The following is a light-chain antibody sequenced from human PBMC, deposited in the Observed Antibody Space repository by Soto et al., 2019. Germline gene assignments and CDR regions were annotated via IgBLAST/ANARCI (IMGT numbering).Light chain of an antibody. CDR1: QSVSTNY. J-gene: IGKJ3*01. Sequence: EIVLTQSPGTLSLSPGDRATLSCRASQSVSTNYLAWYQQKLGRAPRLLIYGASSRATCIPDRFSGNGSGTDFTLTISSLEPEAFAVYYCHQYGSTPFTFGPGTKVDIK. V-gene: IGKV3-20*01. CDR3: HQYGSTPFT. CDR2: GAS.